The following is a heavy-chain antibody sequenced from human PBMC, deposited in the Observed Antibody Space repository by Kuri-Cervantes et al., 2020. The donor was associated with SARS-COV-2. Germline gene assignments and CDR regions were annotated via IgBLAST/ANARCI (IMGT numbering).Heavy chain of an antibody. J-gene: IGHJ4*02. CDR1: GFTFSSYW. CDR3: AKDQGDSYGISYFDY. CDR2: IKQDGSEK. V-gene: IGHV3-7*01. Sequence: GGSLRLSCAASGFTFSSYWMSWVRQAPGKGLEWVANIKQDGSEKYYVDSVKGRFTISRDNAKNTLYLQMNSLRAEDTAVYYCAKDQGDSYGISYFDYWGQGTLGHRLL. D-gene: IGHD5-18*01.